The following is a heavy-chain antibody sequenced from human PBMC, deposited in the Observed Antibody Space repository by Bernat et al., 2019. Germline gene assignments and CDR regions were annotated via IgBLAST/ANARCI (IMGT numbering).Heavy chain of an antibody. CDR2: IKQDGSEK. J-gene: IGHJ4*02. CDR3: GRVYDFWSGYYTERGHFDY. D-gene: IGHD3-3*01. CDR1: GFTFSSYW. V-gene: IGHV3-7*03. Sequence: EVQLVESGGGLVQPGGSLRLSCAASGFTFSSYWMSWVRQAPGKGLEWVAHIKQDGSEKYYVDSVKGRFTISRDNAKNSLYLQMNSLRAEDTAVYYCGRVYDFWSGYYTERGHFDYWGQGTLVTVSS.